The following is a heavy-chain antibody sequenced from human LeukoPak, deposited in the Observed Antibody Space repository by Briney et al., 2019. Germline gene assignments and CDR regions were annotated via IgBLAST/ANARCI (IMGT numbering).Heavy chain of an antibody. CDR1: GGSFSGYY. CDR2: INHSGST. Sequence: SGTLSLTCAVYGGSFSGYYWSWIRQPPGKGLEWIGEINHSGSTNYNPSLKSRVTISVDTSKNQFSLKLSSVTAADTAVYYCAKLIRGSSTPFDYWGQGTLVTVSS. J-gene: IGHJ4*02. V-gene: IGHV4-34*01. CDR3: AKLIRGSSTPFDY. D-gene: IGHD1-26*01.